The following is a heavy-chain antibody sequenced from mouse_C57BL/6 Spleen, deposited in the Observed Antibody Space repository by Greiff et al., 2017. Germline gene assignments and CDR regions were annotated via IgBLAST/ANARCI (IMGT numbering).Heavy chain of an antibody. D-gene: IGHD1-1*01. CDR2: ISSGGSYT. CDR3: SRNYYGTRYFDV. Sequence: EVKLVESGGDLVKPGGSLKLSCAASGFTFSSYGMSWVRQTPDKRLEWVATISSGGSYTYYPDSVKGRCTISRDNAKNTLYLQMSSLKSEDTAMYYCSRNYYGTRYFDVWGTGTTVTVSS. J-gene: IGHJ1*03. V-gene: IGHV5-6*02. CDR1: GFTFSSYG.